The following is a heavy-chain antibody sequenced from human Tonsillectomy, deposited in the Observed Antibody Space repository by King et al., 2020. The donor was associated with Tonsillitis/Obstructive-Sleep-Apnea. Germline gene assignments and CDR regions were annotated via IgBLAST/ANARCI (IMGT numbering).Heavy chain of an antibody. CDR2: INHSGST. J-gene: IGHJ3*02. Sequence: VQLQQWGAGLLKPSETLSLTCAVYGGSFSGYYWSWIRQPPGKGLEWIGEINHSGSTNYNPSLKSRVTISVDTSKNQFSLKLSSVTAADTAGYYCARGYCSSTSCFEDDAFDIWGQGTMVTVSS. D-gene: IGHD2-2*01. CDR3: ARGYCSSTSCFEDDAFDI. V-gene: IGHV4-34*01. CDR1: GGSFSGYY.